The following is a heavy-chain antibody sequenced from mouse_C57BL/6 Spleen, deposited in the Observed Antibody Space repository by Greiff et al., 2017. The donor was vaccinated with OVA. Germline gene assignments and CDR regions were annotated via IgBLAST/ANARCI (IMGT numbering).Heavy chain of an antibody. D-gene: IGHD1-1*01. J-gene: IGHJ2*01. CDR2: ISNGGGST. V-gene: IGHV5-12*01. CDR3: ARQALLRRYYFGY. CDR1: GFTFSDYY. Sequence: EVKLVESGGGLVQPGGSLKLSCAASGFTFSDYYMYWVRQTPEKRLEWVAYISNGGGSTYYPDTVKGRFTISRDNAKNTQYLQMSRLKSDDTAMYYCARQALLRRYYFGYWGQGTTLTVSS.